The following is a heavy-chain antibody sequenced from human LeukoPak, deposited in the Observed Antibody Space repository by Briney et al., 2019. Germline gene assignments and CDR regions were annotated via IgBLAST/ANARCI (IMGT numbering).Heavy chain of an antibody. Sequence: PGGSLRLSCAASGFTFSSYSMNWVRQAPGKGLEWVSSISSSSSYIYYADSVKGRFTISRDNAKNTLYLQMNSLRAEDTAVYYCARGWAFLDAFDIRGQGTMVTVSS. CDR3: ARGWAFLDAFDI. CDR2: ISSSSSYI. CDR1: GFTFSSYS. J-gene: IGHJ3*02. D-gene: IGHD2/OR15-2a*01. V-gene: IGHV3-21*01.